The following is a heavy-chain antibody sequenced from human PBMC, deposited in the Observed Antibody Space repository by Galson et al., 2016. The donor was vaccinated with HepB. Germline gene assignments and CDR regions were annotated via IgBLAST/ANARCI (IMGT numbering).Heavy chain of an antibody. J-gene: IGHJ6*03. CDR2: ISDGSNSI. CDR3: ERYRSGDSFGYYYHMDV. V-gene: IGHV3-48*02. CDR1: GFTFSSYT. D-gene: IGHD6-25*01. Sequence: SLRLSCAASGFTFSSYTMNWVRQAPGKGLEWVSYISDGSNSIEYADSVRGRFTISRDNDKNSLYLQMNSLRDEDTAVYYCERYRSGDSFGYYYHMDVWGKGTTVTVSS.